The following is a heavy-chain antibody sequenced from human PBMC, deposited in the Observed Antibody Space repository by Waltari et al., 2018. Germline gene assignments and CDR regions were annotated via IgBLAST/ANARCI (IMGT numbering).Heavy chain of an antibody. D-gene: IGHD4-17*01. CDR3: ASTVKGLHCQH. CDR2: ITPIFGTA. CDR1: EGTFSSYA. V-gene: IGHV1-69*01. Sequence: QVQLGHSGAEVKQPGSSVTVSCKSSEGTFSSYALSWVRQAPGQGLEWMGGITPIFGTANYAQKFQGRVTITADESTSTAYMELSSLRSEDTAVYYCASTVKGLHCQHWGQGTLVTVSS. J-gene: IGHJ1*01.